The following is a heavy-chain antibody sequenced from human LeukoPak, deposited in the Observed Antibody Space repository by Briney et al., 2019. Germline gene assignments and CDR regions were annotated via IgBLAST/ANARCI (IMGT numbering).Heavy chain of an antibody. D-gene: IGHD3-22*01. J-gene: IGHJ4*02. CDR1: GFTFSSYS. Sequence: PGGSLRLSCAASGFTFSSYSMNWVRQAPGKGLEWVSSISSSSVYIFYADSVKGRFTISRDNAKNPLYLQMNSLRAEDTAVYYCARVRPSITMIVVGHIDYWGQGTLVTVSS. V-gene: IGHV3-21*01. CDR3: ARVRPSITMIVVGHIDY. CDR2: ISSSSVYI.